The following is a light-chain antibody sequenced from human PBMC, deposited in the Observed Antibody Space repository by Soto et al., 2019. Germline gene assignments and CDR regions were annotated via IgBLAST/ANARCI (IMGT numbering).Light chain of an antibody. V-gene: IGKV3-20*01. CDR1: QSVTSRH. CDR2: GAS. Sequence: ETVLTQSPGTLSLSPGERATLSCRASQSVTSRHLAWYQQKPGQAPRLLIYGASNRATGIPDRFSGSGSGTDFTLTISRLEPEYFAVYYCQHYGRSPYTFGQGTNLEIK. J-gene: IGKJ2*01. CDR3: QHYGRSPYT.